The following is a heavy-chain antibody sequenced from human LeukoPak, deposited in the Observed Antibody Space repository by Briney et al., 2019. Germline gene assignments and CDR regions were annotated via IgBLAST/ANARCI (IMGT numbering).Heavy chain of an antibody. CDR3: ARVDGYYFDY. D-gene: IGHD5-24*01. Sequence: GGSLRLSCAASGFTVSSNYMSWVRQAPGKGLEWVSFIYGGSNTFYADSVKGRFTISRHNSKNTLYLQVNSLRAKDTAVYYCARVDGYYFDYWGQGTLVAVSS. V-gene: IGHV3-53*01. CDR2: IYGGSNT. CDR1: GFTVSSNY. J-gene: IGHJ4*02.